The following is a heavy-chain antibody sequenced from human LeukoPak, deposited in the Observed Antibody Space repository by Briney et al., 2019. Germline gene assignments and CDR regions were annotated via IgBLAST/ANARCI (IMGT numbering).Heavy chain of an antibody. CDR3: TRERGYCGSTSCYMYWFDP. D-gene: IGHD2-2*02. V-gene: IGHV3-73*01. J-gene: IGHJ5*02. Sequence: GGSLRLSCAASGFTFSGSAMHWVRQASGKGLEWVGRIRSEANSYATAYAASVKGRFTISRDDSKNTAYLQMNSLKTEDTAVYYCTRERGYCGSTSCYMYWFDPWGQGTLVTVSS. CDR1: GFTFSGSA. CDR2: IRSEANSYAT.